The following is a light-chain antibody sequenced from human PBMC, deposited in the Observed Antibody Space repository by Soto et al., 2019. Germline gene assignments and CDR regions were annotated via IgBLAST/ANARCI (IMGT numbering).Light chain of an antibody. J-gene: IGKJ1*01. CDR3: QQYNSYSWT. CDR2: KAS. V-gene: IGKV1-5*03. CDR1: QSISSW. Sequence: DIQMTQSPSTLSASVGDRVTNTCRASQSISSWLAWYQQKPGKAPKLLIYKASILESGVPSRFSGSGSGTEFTLTISSLQPDDSATYYCQQYNSYSWTFGQGTKVDIK.